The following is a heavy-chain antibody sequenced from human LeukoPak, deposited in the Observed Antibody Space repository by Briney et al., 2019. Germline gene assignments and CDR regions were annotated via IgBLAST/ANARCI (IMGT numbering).Heavy chain of an antibody. CDR2: IRYDGSNK. J-gene: IGHJ4*02. CDR1: GFTFSSYG. D-gene: IGHD1-26*01. CDR3: AYGEGATRGTSFDY. V-gene: IGHV3-30*02. Sequence: GGSLRLSCAASGFTFSSYGMHWVRQAPGKGLEWVAFIRYDGSNKYYADSVKGRFTISRDNSKNTLYLQMNSLRAEDTAVYYCAYGEGATRGTSFDYWGQGTLVTVSA.